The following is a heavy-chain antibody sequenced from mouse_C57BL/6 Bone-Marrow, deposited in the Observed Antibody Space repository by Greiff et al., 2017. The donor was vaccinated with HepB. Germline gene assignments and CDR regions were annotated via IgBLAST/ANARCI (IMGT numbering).Heavy chain of an antibody. CDR1: GYTFTSYG. CDR3: ARGLYDGYYGAMDY. V-gene: IGHV1-81*01. J-gene: IGHJ4*01. D-gene: IGHD2-3*01. Sequence: VQLQESGAELARPGASVKLSCKASGYTFTSYGISWVKQRTGQGLEWIGEIYPRSGNTYYNEKFKGKATLTADKSSSTAYMELRSLTSEDSAVYFGARGLYDGYYGAMDYWGQGTSVTVSS. CDR2: IYPRSGNT.